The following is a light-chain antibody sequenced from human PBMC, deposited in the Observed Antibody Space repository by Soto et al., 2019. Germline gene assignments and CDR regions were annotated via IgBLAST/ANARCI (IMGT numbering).Light chain of an antibody. CDR1: QNIATF. V-gene: IGKV1-39*01. CDR2: AAS. CDR3: QQSYITPIA. J-gene: IGKJ5*01. Sequence: DIQITQSPSSLSVSVGDRVTVTCRASQNIATFLHWYQQKPGKAPRVLIYAASSLQSGVPSRFSGSGYGTDFTLTITGLQPDDFAIYYCQQSYITPIAFGQGTRLEIK.